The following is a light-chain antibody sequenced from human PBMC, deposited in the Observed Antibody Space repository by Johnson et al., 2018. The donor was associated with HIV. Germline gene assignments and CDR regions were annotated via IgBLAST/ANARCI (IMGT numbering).Light chain of an antibody. Sequence: QSVLTQPPSVSAAPGQLVTISCSGSTSNIGKNDVSWYQQFPGTAPKVLIYDDNKRPSGIPDRVSGSKSGTSATLCITGLQTGDEAYYYCGTWDSSVSGFVFGSGTKVTVL. CDR1: TSNIGKND. J-gene: IGLJ1*01. V-gene: IGLV1-51*01. CDR2: DDN. CDR3: GTWDSSVSGFV.